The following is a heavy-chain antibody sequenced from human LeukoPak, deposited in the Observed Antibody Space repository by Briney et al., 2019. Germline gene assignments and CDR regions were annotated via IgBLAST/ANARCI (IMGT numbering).Heavy chain of an antibody. V-gene: IGHV4-38-2*02. CDR3: ARDPRALLLLGETSGNWFDP. J-gene: IGHJ5*02. CDR1: GYSISSGYY. D-gene: IGHD3-10*01. CDR2: IYHSGST. Sequence: SETLSLTCTVSGYSISSGYYWGWIRQPPGKGLEWIGIIYHSGSTYYNPSLKSRVTMSVDTSNNHFSLKLTFVTAADTAVYYCARDPRALLLLGETSGNWFDPWGPGTLVTVSS.